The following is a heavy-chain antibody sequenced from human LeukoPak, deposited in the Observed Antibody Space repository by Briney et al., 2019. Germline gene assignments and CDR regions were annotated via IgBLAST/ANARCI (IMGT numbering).Heavy chain of an antibody. CDR3: AKDQGVVVAATYNWFGP. V-gene: IGHV3-30-3*01. CDR1: GFTFSSYA. D-gene: IGHD2-15*01. J-gene: IGHJ5*02. CDR2: ISYDGSNK. Sequence: GGSLRLSCAASGFTFSSYAMHWVRQAPGKGLEWVAVISYDGSNKYYADSVKGRFTISRDNSKNTLYVQMNSLRAEDTAVYYCAKDQGVVVAATYNWFGPWGQGTLVTVSS.